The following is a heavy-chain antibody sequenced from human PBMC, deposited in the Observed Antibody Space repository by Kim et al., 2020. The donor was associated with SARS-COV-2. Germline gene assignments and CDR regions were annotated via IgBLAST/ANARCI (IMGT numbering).Heavy chain of an antibody. Sequence: GESLKISCKGAGYSFSSYWISWVRQMSGKGLEWMGRIDPSDSYTNYSPSFEGRVTISVDKSISTAYLQWSSLEASATAIYFCARRYYASGTFDFWGQGTL. CDR2: IDPSDSYT. D-gene: IGHD3-10*01. CDR3: ARRYYASGTFDF. V-gene: IGHV5-10-1*01. J-gene: IGHJ4*02. CDR1: GYSFSSYW.